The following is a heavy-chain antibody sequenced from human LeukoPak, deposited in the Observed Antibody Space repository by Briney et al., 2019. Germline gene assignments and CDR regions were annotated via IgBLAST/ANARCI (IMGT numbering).Heavy chain of an antibody. CDR1: GFXFRSSW. CDR3: AREDWFYFDY. J-gene: IGHJ4*02. Sequence: PGGSLRLSCAASGFXFRSSWISWVRQAPGKGLEWGACINQDGSMKHYLGSVKDRFTISRDNAENSLYLQINSLRAEDTAVYYCAREDWFYFDYWGQGTPVAVSS. D-gene: IGHD3-3*01. V-gene: IGHV3-7*05. CDR2: INQDGSMK.